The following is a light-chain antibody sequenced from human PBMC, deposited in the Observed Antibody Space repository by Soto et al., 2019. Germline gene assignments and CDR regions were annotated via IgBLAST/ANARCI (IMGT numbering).Light chain of an antibody. CDR1: QSVRNN. CDR3: QQYNNWPPIT. J-gene: IGKJ5*01. CDR2: YAS. Sequence: EIMMTQSPATLSVSPGERVTLSCRASQSVRNNLAWYQQKPGQAPRLLIYYASTRATGIPARFSGSGSGTEFTLTISSLQSEDFALYYYQQYNNWPPITFGQGTRLEIK. V-gene: IGKV3-15*01.